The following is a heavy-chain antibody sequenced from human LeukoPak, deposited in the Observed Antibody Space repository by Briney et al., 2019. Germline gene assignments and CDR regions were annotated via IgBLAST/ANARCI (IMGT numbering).Heavy chain of an antibody. Sequence: PSETLSLTCAVSGGSISSSNWWSWVRQPPGKGLEWIGEIYHSGSTNYNPSLKSRVTISVDTSKNQFSLKLSSVTAADTAVYYCARDCGGDCYSEGDYFDYWGQGTLVTVSS. V-gene: IGHV4-4*02. CDR1: GGSISSSNW. J-gene: IGHJ4*02. CDR3: ARDCGGDCYSEGDYFDY. CDR2: IYHSGST. D-gene: IGHD2-21*02.